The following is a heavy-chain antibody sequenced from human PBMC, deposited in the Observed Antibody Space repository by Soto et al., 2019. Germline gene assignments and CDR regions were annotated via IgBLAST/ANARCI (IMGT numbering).Heavy chain of an antibody. CDR1: GGSIISYY. D-gene: IGHD4-17*01. J-gene: IGHJ4*02. V-gene: IGHV4-59*01. CDR3: ARVDYGDYVCDS. Sequence: TLSLTCTVSGGSIISYYLSWIRQPPGKGLEWIGYIYYSGSTNYNPSLKSRVTISVDTSKNQFSLKLSSVTAADTAVYYCARVDYGDYVCDSWGQGTLVTVS. CDR2: IYYSGST.